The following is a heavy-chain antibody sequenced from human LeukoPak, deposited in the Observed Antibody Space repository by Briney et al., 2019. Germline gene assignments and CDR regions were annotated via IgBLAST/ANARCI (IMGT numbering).Heavy chain of an antibody. Sequence: GGSPRLSCAVSGFTFSYYWMYWVRQAPGKGLEWVAVISYDGSNKYYADSVKGRFTISRDNSKNTLYLQMNSLRAEDTAVYYCARDSSGYYSLGYWGQGTLVTVSS. CDR3: ARDSSGYYSLGY. D-gene: IGHD3-22*01. CDR1: GFTFSYYW. V-gene: IGHV3-30*03. CDR2: ISYDGSNK. J-gene: IGHJ4*02.